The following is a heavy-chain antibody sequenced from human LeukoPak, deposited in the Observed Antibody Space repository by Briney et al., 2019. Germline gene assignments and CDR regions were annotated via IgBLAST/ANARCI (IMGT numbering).Heavy chain of an antibody. V-gene: IGHV3-48*01. D-gene: IGHD3-22*01. Sequence: GRSLRLSCAASGFTFSSYSMYWVRQAPGKGLEWGSYISGSSSTIYYVDSVKGRFTISRDNGKNTLYLQMNSLRAEDTAVYYCARGSTYYDSSGQVPFDYWGQGTLVTASS. CDR2: ISGSSSTI. CDR3: ARGSTYYDSSGQVPFDY. J-gene: IGHJ4*02. CDR1: GFTFSSYS.